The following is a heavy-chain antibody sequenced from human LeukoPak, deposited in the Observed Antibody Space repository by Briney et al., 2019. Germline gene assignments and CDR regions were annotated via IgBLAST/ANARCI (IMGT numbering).Heavy chain of an antibody. D-gene: IGHD6-13*01. V-gene: IGHV4-39*01. CDR3: ASSIAAVAFDY. CDR2: IYYSGST. J-gene: IGHJ4*02. Sequence: SETLSLTCTVSGGSISSSSYNWGWIRQPPGKGLEWIGSIYYSGSTYYNPSLKSRVTISVDTSKNQFSLKLSSVTAADTAVYYCASSIAAVAFDYWGQGTLVTVSS. CDR1: GGSISSSSYN.